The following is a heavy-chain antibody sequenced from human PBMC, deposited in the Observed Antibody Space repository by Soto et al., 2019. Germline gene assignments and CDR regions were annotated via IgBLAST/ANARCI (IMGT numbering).Heavy chain of an antibody. CDR2: IWYDGSNK. D-gene: IGHD2-2*01. CDR1: GFTFSSYG. J-gene: IGHJ6*03. Sequence: GGSLRLSCAASGFTFSSYGMHWVRQAPGKGLEWVAVIWYDGSNKYYADSVKGRFTISRDNSKNTLYLQMNSLRAEDTAVYYCARDRGVPAAMFLSADYYYYYMDVWGKGTTVTVSS. V-gene: IGHV3-33*01. CDR3: ARDRGVPAAMFLSADYYYYYMDV.